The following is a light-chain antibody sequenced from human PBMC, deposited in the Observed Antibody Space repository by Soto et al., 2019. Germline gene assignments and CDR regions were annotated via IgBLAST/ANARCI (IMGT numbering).Light chain of an antibody. Sequence: IPLTQSPSSLSASVGDRGTITCRASQGISSYLAWYQQKPGKAPKLLIYGASTLQSVVPSRFSGSGSGTDFTLTICSLQPEDFAAYYCQQLHPYPLFTFGPGTTVDVK. V-gene: IGKV1-9*01. J-gene: IGKJ3*01. CDR2: GAS. CDR3: QQLHPYPLFT. CDR1: QGISSY.